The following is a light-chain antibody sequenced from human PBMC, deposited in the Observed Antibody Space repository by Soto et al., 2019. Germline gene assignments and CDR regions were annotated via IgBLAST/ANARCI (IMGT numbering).Light chain of an antibody. Sequence: QSALTQPPSASGSPGQSVAISCTGTSSDVGGYNYVSWYQQHPGKAPKLMIYEVNKRPSGVPDRFSGSKSGNTASLTVSGLQAEDEGDYYCSSYAGSRNVFGTGTKVTVL. CDR1: SSDVGGYNY. V-gene: IGLV2-8*01. J-gene: IGLJ1*01. CDR2: EVN. CDR3: SSYAGSRNV.